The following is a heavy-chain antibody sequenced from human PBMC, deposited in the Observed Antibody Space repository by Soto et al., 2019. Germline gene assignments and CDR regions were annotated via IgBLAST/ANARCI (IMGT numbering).Heavy chain of an antibody. CDR1: GFSLANYP. Sequence: PGGSLRLSCVASGFSLANYPMNWVRQTPGKCLEWISYSSPRGDTIYYADSVEGRFTISRDNARNSLSLHMSSLRDEDSALYYCAKGPHTNVGWPYYFESWGQGVPVNVSS. CDR3: AKGPHTNVGWPYYFES. D-gene: IGHD6-19*01. CDR2: SSPRGDTI. J-gene: IGHJ4*02. V-gene: IGHV3-48*02.